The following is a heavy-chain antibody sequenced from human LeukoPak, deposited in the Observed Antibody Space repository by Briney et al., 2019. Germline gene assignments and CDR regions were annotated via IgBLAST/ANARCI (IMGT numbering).Heavy chain of an antibody. CDR3: AGVTDYGNDY. J-gene: IGHJ4*02. CDR1: GYTFTDYY. V-gene: IGHV1-2*02. D-gene: IGHD4-17*01. Sequence: ASVKVSCKASGYTFTDYYTHWVRQAPGQGLEWMGWINPNSGGTTYAQKFQGRVTMTRDTSISTAYMELSRLRSDDTAVFYCAGVTDYGNDYWGQGTPVTVSS. CDR2: INPNSGGT.